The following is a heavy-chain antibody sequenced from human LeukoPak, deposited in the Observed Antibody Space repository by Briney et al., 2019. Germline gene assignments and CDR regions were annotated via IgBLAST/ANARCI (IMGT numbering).Heavy chain of an antibody. D-gene: IGHD4/OR15-4a*01. CDR3: TRLHGAYPIDF. J-gene: IGHJ4*02. CDR1: GVSFSSFS. V-gene: IGHV3-48*01. Sequence: GGSLRLSCAASGVSFSSFSMNWVRQAPGKGLEWISYISSSGPTIYYADSVKGRFTISRDNAKNSVYLQMNSLRVEDTAVYYCTRLHGAYPIDFWGQGTLVTVSS. CDR2: ISSSGPTI.